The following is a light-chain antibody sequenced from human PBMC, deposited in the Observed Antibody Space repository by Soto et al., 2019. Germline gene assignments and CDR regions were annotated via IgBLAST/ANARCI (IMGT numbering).Light chain of an antibody. CDR1: QGIGNY. V-gene: IGKV1-27*01. CDR3: QKYNSAVFT. Sequence: DIQMTQSPSSLSASLGARVTITCRASQGIGNYLAWYQQRPGKVPNLLIYHASTLQSGVPSRLSGSGSGADFTLTISSLQPEDVATYFCQKYNSAVFTFGPGTKVDI. J-gene: IGKJ3*01. CDR2: HAS.